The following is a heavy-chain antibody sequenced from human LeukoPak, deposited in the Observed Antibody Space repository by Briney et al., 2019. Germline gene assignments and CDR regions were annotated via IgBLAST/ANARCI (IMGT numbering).Heavy chain of an antibody. CDR1: GYTFTSYY. Sequence: GASVKVSCKASGYTFTSYYMHWVRQAPGQGLEWMGIINPSGGSTSYAQKFQGRVTITADESTSTAYMELSSLRSEDTAVYYCARAPPTVVTSNWYFDLWGRGTLVTVSS. D-gene: IGHD4-23*01. J-gene: IGHJ2*01. V-gene: IGHV1-46*01. CDR2: INPSGGST. CDR3: ARAPPTVVTSNWYFDL.